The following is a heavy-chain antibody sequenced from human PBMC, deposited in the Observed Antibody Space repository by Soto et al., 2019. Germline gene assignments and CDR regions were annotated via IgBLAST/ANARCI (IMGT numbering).Heavy chain of an antibody. CDR3: ARGVYSNSYFDY. CDR2: ISSNGGST. J-gene: IGHJ4*02. V-gene: IGHV3-64*02. CDR1: GFTFSSYA. D-gene: IGHD6-13*01. Sequence: SLRLSCAASGFTFSSYAMHWVRQAPGKGLEYVSAISSNGGSTYYADSVKGRFTISRDNSKNTLYLQMGSLRAEDMAVYYCARGVYSNSYFDYWGQGTLVTVSS.